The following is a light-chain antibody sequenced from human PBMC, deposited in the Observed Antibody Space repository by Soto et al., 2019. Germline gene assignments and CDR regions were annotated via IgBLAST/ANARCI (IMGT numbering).Light chain of an antibody. Sequence: QMSQSASTLSASIRGRVTIACRASQTISSWLAWYQQKPGEAPKLLIYKASTLKSGVPSRFSGSGSGTEFTLTISSLQPDDFAPYYCQHYTSYSEPFAQATKVDIK. V-gene: IGKV1-5*03. J-gene: IGKJ1*01. CDR2: KAS. CDR1: QTISSW. CDR3: QHYTSYSEP.